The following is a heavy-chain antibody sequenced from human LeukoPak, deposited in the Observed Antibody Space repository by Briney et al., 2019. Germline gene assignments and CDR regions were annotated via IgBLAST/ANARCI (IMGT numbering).Heavy chain of an antibody. Sequence: PGGSLRLSCAASGFTFSSYAMHWVRQAPGKGLEYVSSISSSSSHIYYADSVKGRFTISRDNTKSSLYLQMNSLRAEDMAVYYCARGYCGGDCYGDWGQGTLVTVSS. V-gene: IGHV3-21*01. CDR2: ISSSSSHI. J-gene: IGHJ1*01. CDR3: ARGYCGGDCYGD. D-gene: IGHD2-21*02. CDR1: GFTFSSYA.